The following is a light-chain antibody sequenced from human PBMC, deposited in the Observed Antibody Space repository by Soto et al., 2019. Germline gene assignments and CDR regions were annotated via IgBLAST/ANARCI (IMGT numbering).Light chain of an antibody. V-gene: IGLV2-14*03. CDR2: DVS. CDR3: SSYTTSNTRQIV. CDR1: SSEVGGYNY. Sequence: QPALTQPASVSGPPGQSINISCTGTSSEVGGYNYVSWYQHHPGKAPKLIIYDVSNRPSGVSNPFSGSKSGNTASLTISGLQPEDEADYYCSSYTTSNTRQIVFGTGTKVTVL. J-gene: IGLJ1*01.